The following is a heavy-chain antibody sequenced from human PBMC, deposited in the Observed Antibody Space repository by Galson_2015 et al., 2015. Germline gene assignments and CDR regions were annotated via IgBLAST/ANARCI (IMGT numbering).Heavy chain of an antibody. V-gene: IGHV6-1*01. Sequence: CAISGDSVSSNSAAWNWIRQPPSRGLEWLGRTYYRSKWYNDYAVSVKSRITINPDTSKNQFSLLLNSVTPEDTAVYYCAREFYGMDVWGQGTTVTVSS. J-gene: IGHJ6*02. CDR1: GDSVSSNSAA. CDR2: TYYRSKWYN. CDR3: AREFYGMDV.